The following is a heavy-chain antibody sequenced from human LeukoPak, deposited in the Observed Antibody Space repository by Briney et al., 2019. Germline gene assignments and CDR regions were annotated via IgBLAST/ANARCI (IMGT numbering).Heavy chain of an antibody. D-gene: IGHD2-2*01. CDR2: INSDGSST. J-gene: IGHJ6*02. CDR3: ARDEAGWYQLPKGGMDV. Sequence: PGGPLRLSCAASGFTFSSYWMHWVRQAPGKGLVWVSRINSDGSSTSYADSVKGRFTISRDNAKNTLYLQMNSLRAEDTAVYYCARDEAGWYQLPKGGMDVWGQGTTVTVSS. CDR1: GFTFSSYW. V-gene: IGHV3-74*01.